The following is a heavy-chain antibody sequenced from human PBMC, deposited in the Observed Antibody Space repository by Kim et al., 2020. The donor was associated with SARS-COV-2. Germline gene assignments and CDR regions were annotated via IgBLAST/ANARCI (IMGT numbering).Heavy chain of an antibody. V-gene: IGHV3-66*01. J-gene: IGHJ4*02. CDR3: ARDLYYGSGSYYFDY. D-gene: IGHD3-10*01. Sequence: GGSLRLSCAASGFTVSSNYMSWVRQAPGKGLEWVSVLYSGGSTYYADSVKDRFIISRDNSKNTLFLQMNSLSAEDTAVYYCARDLYYGSGSYYFDYWGQGTLVTVSS. CDR2: LYSGGST. CDR1: GFTVSSNY.